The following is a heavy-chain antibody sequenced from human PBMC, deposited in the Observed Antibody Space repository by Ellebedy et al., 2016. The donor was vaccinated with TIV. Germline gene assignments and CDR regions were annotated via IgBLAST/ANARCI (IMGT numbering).Heavy chain of an antibody. D-gene: IGHD3-22*01. CDR1: GFTFSSYG. J-gene: IGHJ1*01. Sequence: GESLKISXAASGFTFSSYGMHWVRQAPGKGLEWVAVIWYDGSNKYYADSVKGRFTISRDNSKNTLYLQMNSLRAEDTAVYYCAKAAVPGDYYDSSAHGGFQHWGQGTLVTVSS. CDR3: AKAAVPGDYYDSSAHGGFQH. V-gene: IGHV3-30*02. CDR2: IWYDGSNK.